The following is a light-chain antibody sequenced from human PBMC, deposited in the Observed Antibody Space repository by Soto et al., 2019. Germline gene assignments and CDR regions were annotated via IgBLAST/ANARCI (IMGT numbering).Light chain of an antibody. Sequence: QSALTQPASVSGSPGQSITISCTGTSNDVGAYDYVSWYQQHPGKAPKLIIYEVTYRPSGVSNRFSGSQSGNTASLTISGLQAEDEADYYCSSYAGSNNLGFGGGTKLTVL. CDR2: EVT. CDR1: SNDVGAYDY. V-gene: IGLV2-14*01. CDR3: SSYAGSNNLG. J-gene: IGLJ3*02.